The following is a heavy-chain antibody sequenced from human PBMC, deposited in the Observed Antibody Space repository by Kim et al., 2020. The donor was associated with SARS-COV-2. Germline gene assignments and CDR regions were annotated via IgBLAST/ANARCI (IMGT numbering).Heavy chain of an antibody. CDR3: IRRNIVVIPPAKGEFDY. CDR2: ISYSGST. CDR1: GVSISSGGYY. D-gene: IGHD2-2*01. Sequence: SETLSLTCTVSGVSISSGGYYWTWIRQHPGKALEWIGYISYSGSTHYNPSLKSRVTISVDRSKNQFFLKQSSVTAADTAVYYCIRRNIVVIPPAKGEFDYGGQGTPVTVPA. J-gene: IGHJ4*02. V-gene: IGHV4-31*03.